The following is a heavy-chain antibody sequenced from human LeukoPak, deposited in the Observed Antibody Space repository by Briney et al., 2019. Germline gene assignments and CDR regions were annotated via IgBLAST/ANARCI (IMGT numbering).Heavy chain of an antibody. J-gene: IGHJ4*02. Sequence: ASVKVSCKASGYTFTSYYMHWVRQAPGQGLEWMGIINPSGGSTSYAQKFQGRVTMTRDTSTSTVYMELSSLRSEDTAVYYCARVTVYCSSTSCYHFDYWGQGTLVTVSS. CDR2: INPSGGST. V-gene: IGHV1-46*01. CDR1: GYTFTSYY. CDR3: ARVTVYCSSTSCYHFDY. D-gene: IGHD2-2*01.